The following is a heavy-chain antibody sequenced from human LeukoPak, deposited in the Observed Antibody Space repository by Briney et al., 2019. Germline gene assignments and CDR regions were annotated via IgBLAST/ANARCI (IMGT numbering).Heavy chain of an antibody. CDR2: ISSSSSYT. D-gene: IGHD6-19*01. Sequence: GGSLRLSCAASGFTFSDYYMSWIRQAPGKGLEWVSYISSSSSYTNSADSVKGRFTISRDNARESLYLQMNSLRADDTAVYYCVRGVGIAVAGIRFDYWGQGTLVTVSS. J-gene: IGHJ4*02. V-gene: IGHV3-11*06. CDR1: GFTFSDYY. CDR3: VRGVGIAVAGIRFDY.